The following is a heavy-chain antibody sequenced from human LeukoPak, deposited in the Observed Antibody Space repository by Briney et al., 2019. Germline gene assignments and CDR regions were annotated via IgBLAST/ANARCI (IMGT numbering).Heavy chain of an antibody. CDR1: GGSISSGSYY. J-gene: IGHJ5*02. CDR2: IYHSGST. Sequence: TSETLSLTCTVSGGSISSGSYYWSWIRQPAGKGLEWIGYIYHSGSTYYNPSLESRVTMSLDRSKNQFSLNLTSVTAADTAVYYCARESAAATNWFDPWGQGSLVTVSS. CDR3: ARESAAATNWFDP. V-gene: IGHV4-61*10. D-gene: IGHD2-15*01.